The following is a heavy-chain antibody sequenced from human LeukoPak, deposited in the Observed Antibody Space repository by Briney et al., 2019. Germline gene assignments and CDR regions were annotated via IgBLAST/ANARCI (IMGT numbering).Heavy chain of an antibody. V-gene: IGHV3-21*01. Sequence: PGGSLRLSCSASGFYLSSYTMIWIRPAPGKGLEWVASITSSSSYMYYGDSLKGRFTISRDNAKNTLYLQLGSLRAEDTATYYCARRVTTFLSWGQGTLVIVSS. CDR3: ARRVTTFLS. J-gene: IGHJ4*02. CDR1: GFYLSSYT. D-gene: IGHD4-17*01. CDR2: ITSSSSYM.